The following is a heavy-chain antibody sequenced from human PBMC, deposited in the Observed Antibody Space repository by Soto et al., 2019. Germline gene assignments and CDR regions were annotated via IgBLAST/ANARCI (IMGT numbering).Heavy chain of an antibody. D-gene: IGHD5-18*01. CDR1: GGSISSYY. CDR3: ARAGTYTAMCFDY. CDR2: IYYSGST. Sequence: SETLSLTCTVSGGSISSYYWSWIRQPPGKGLEWIGYIYYSGSTNYNPSLKSRVTISVDTSKNQFSLKLSSVTAADTAVYYCARAGTYTAMCFDYWGQRTPVPVSS. V-gene: IGHV4-59*01. J-gene: IGHJ4*02.